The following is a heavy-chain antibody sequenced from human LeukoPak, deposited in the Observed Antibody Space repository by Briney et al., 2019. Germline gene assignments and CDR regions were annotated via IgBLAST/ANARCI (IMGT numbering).Heavy chain of an antibody. CDR2: ISGSGGST. J-gene: IGHJ4*02. V-gene: IGHV3-23*01. CDR1: GFTFSSYA. Sequence: GGSLRLSCAASGFTFSSYAMSWVRQAPGKGLEWVSAISGSGGSTYYADSVKGRFTISRDNSKNTLYLQMNSLRAEDTAVYYCARDRVGATTNFDYWGQGTLVTVSS. CDR3: ARDRVGATTNFDY. D-gene: IGHD1-26*01.